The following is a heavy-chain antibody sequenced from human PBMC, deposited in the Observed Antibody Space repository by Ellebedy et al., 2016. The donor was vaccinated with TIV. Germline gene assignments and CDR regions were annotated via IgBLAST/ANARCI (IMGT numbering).Heavy chain of an antibody. CDR1: GYTFSGYY. CDR3: ASLDWSSSGYEQS. Sequence: AASVTVSCKASGYTFSGYYMHSVRHPPGQGLEWMGWINPNSGGTNYAQKFQGRVTMTRDTSISTAYMELSRLRSDYTAVYYCASLDWSSSGYEQSWGQGTLVTVSS. J-gene: IGHJ4*02. CDR2: INPNSGGT. D-gene: IGHD3-22*01. V-gene: IGHV1-2*02.